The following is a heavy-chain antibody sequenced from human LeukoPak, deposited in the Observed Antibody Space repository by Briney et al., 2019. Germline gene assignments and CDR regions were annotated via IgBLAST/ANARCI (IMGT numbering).Heavy chain of an antibody. CDR1: GGSISSGSYH. CDR3: ARVGGQGTSYLEAFDI. CDR2: IYTSGST. Sequence: PSQTLSLTCTVSGGSISSGSYHWSWIRQPAGKGLEWIGRIYTSGSTNYNPSLKSRVTISVDTSKNQFSLRLNSVTAADTAVYYCARVGGQGTSYLEAFDIWGHGTMVTVSS. V-gene: IGHV4-61*02. J-gene: IGHJ3*02. D-gene: IGHD4-23*01.